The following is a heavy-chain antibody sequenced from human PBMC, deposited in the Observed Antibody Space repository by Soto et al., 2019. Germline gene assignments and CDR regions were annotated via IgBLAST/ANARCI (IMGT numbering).Heavy chain of an antibody. CDR2: VHHSWGS. D-gene: IGHD3-10*01. CDR3: ARQGFGALHGLVDV. V-gene: IGHV4-59*08. J-gene: IGHJ6*02. CDR1: GGSISSYY. Sequence: QVQLQESGPGLVKPSETLSLSCTASGGSISSYYWSWFRQSPGKRMEWIGYVHHSWGSTYNPSLQGRVAVSLDTSKSKFSLKVTSVTATETAVYYCARQGFGALHGLVDVWGQGTTVTVSS.